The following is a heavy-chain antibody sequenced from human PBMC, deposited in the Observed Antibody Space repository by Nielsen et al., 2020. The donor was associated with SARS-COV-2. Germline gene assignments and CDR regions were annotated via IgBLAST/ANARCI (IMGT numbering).Heavy chain of an antibody. Sequence: GESLKISCAASGFTFSSYNMHWVRQATGKGLEWVSAIGTAGDPYYPGSVKGRFTISRENAKNSLYLQMNSLRAGDTAVYYCARGAAVAGSRSVSAFDIWGQGTMVTVSS. CDR2: IGTAGDP. CDR1: GFTFSSYN. D-gene: IGHD6-19*01. J-gene: IGHJ3*02. CDR3: ARGAAVAGSRSVSAFDI. V-gene: IGHV3-13*05.